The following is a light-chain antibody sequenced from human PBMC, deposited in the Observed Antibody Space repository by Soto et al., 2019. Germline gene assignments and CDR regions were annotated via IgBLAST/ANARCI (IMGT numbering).Light chain of an antibody. CDR1: QSVSSY. CDR2: GPS. J-gene: IGKJ4*01. V-gene: IGKV3-15*01. Sequence: EIVMTQSPATLSVSPGERATLFCRASQSVSSYLAWYQQKPGQAPRLLIYGPSTRATGIPARFSGSGSGTEFTLTVSSLQSEDFAVYYCQQYYNWPLTFGGGTKVDIK. CDR3: QQYYNWPLT.